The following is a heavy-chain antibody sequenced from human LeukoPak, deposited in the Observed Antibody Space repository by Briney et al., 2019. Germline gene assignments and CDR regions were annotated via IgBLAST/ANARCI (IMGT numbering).Heavy chain of an antibody. CDR2: IIPILGIA. Sequence: GSSVKVSCKASGGTFSSYAISWVRQAPGQGLEWMGRIIPILGIANYAQKFQGRVTITAGKSTSTAYMELSSLRPEDTAVYYCARGGAAAGVNWFDPWGQGTLVTVSS. D-gene: IGHD6-13*01. V-gene: IGHV1-69*04. CDR1: GGTFSSYA. J-gene: IGHJ5*02. CDR3: ARGGAAAGVNWFDP.